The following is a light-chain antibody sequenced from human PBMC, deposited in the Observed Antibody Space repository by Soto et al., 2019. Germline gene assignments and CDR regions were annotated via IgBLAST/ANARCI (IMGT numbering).Light chain of an antibody. CDR1: QDINAC. CDR3: QQSYSPTWT. Sequence: MPITPPPCSPSSSVGPGAFINCRASQDINACLNWYQQRPGKAPKLLIYAASTLQSGVPSRFSGSGSGTDFTLTISSLQPEDFATYYCQQSYSPTWTFGQGTNVEIK. J-gene: IGKJ1*01. CDR2: AAS. V-gene: IGKV1-39*01.